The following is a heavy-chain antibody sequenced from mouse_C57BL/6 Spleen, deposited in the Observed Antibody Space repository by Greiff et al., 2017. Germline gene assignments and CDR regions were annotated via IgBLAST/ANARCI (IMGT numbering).Heavy chain of an antibody. D-gene: IGHD2-1*01. V-gene: IGHV5-4*03. J-gene: IGHJ4*01. CDR2: ISDGGSYT. CDR1: GFTFSSYA. CDR3: ARRYSYYAMDY. Sequence: EVKLVESGGGLVKPGGSLKLSCAASGFTFSSYAMSWVRQTPEKRLAWVATISDGGSYTYYPDNVKGRFTISRDNAKNNLYLQMSHLKSEDTAMYYCARRYSYYAMDYWGQGTSVTVSS.